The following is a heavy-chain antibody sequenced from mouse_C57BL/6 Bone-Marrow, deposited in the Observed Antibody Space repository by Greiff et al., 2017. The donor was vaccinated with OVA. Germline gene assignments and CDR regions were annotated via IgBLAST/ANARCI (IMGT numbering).Heavy chain of an antibody. Sequence: EVQLVESGGGLVQPGGSLSLSCAASGFTFTDYYMSWVRQPPGKALEWLGFIRNKANGYTTEYSASVKGRFTISRDNSQSILYLQMNALRAEDSATYYCARGGVNYESYYFDYWGQGTTLTVSS. V-gene: IGHV7-3*01. D-gene: IGHD2-4*01. CDR1: GFTFTDYY. CDR3: ARGGVNYESYYFDY. CDR2: IRNKANGYTT. J-gene: IGHJ2*01.